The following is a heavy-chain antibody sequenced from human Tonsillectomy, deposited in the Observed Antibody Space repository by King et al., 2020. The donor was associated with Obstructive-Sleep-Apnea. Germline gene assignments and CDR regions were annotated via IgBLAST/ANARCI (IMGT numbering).Heavy chain of an antibody. CDR1: GGSISSGDYY. J-gene: IGHJ4*02. Sequence: HVQLQESGPGLVKPSQTLSLTCTVSGGSISSGDYYWNWIRQPPGKGLEWIGYIYYSGSTYYNPSLKSRVTISLDPSKNQFSLKVNSMTDADTAVYYCARKGKWLQSLPFDYWGQGTLVTVSA. V-gene: IGHV4-30-4*01. CDR2: IYYSGST. CDR3: ARKGKWLQSLPFDY. D-gene: IGHD5-24*01.